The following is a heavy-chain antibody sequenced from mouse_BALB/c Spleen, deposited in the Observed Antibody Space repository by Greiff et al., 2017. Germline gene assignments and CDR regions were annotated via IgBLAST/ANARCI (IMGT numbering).Heavy chain of an antibody. Sequence: QVQLQQPGAELVMPGASVKMSCKASGYTFTDYWMHWVKQRPGQGLEWIGAIDTSDSYTSYNQKFKGKATLTVDESSSTAYMQLSSLTSEDSAVYYCARRGWYGSSYAMDYWGQGTSVTVSS. CDR1: GYTFTDYW. J-gene: IGHJ4*01. V-gene: IGHV1-69*01. D-gene: IGHD1-1*01. CDR2: IDTSDSYT. CDR3: ARRGWYGSSYAMDY.